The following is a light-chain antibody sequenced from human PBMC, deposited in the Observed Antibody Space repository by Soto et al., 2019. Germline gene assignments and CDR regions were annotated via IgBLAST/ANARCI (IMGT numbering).Light chain of an antibody. CDR2: EVN. V-gene: IGLV2-14*01. Sequence: QSALTQPASVSGSPGQSITISCTGSSSDVGAYKYVSWYQQHAGTAPKLMIYEVNNRPSGVSNRFSGSKSGNTASLTISGLQAEDEADYYCASYRNTNTWVFGGGTKLTVL. CDR1: SSDVGAYKY. J-gene: IGLJ3*02. CDR3: ASYRNTNTWV.